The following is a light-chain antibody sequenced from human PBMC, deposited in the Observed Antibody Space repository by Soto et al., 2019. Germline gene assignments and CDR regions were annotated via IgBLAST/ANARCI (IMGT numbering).Light chain of an antibody. CDR1: SSDVGGYNY. CDR3: SSYAGSNREV. CDR2: EVS. J-gene: IGLJ1*01. V-gene: IGLV2-8*01. Sequence: QSALTQPPSASGSPRQSVTISCTGTSSDVGGYNYVSWYQHHPGKAPKFLIYEVSKRPSGVPDRFSGSKSGNTASLTVSGLQAEDEADYYCSSYAGSNREVFGTGTKVTVL.